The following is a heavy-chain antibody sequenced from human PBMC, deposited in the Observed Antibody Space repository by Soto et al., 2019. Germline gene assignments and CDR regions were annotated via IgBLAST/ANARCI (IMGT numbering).Heavy chain of an antibody. D-gene: IGHD3-3*01. V-gene: IGHV4-31*03. J-gene: IGHJ1*01. CDR1: GGSISSGGYY. CDR2: MDYSGST. Sequence: QVQLQESGPGLVKPSQTLSLTCTVSGGSISSGGYYWSWIRQHPGKGLEWIGYMDYSGSTYYNPSLKSRVIISVDTSKNQFSLKMSSVTAADTAVYYCARDFMEGGYSYFQHWGQGTLVIVSS. CDR3: ARDFMEGGYSYFQH.